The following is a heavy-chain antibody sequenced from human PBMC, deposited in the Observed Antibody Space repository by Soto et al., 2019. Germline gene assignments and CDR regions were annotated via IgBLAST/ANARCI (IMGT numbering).Heavy chain of an antibody. CDR1: GGSISSSSYY. Sequence: SETLSLTWTVSGGSISSSSYYWGWIRQPPGKGLEWIGSIYYSGSTYYNPSLKSRVTISVDTSKNQFSLKLSSVTAADTAVYYCARDEIAAAGPYYFDYWGQGTLVTVSS. V-gene: IGHV4-39*02. J-gene: IGHJ4*02. D-gene: IGHD6-13*01. CDR3: ARDEIAAAGPYYFDY. CDR2: IYYSGST.